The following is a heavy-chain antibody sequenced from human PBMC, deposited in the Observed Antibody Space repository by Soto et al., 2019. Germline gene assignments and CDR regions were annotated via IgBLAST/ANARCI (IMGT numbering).Heavy chain of an antibody. CDR1: GFTFSSYW. Sequence: EVQLVESGGGLVQPGGSLRLSCAASGFTFSSYWMSWVRQAPGKGLEWVANIKPDGSEKYYVDSVRGRFTISRDNVENSLNLKMNSLRVEDAALYYCARDEARPLGYWGQGTLVTVSS. CDR2: IKPDGSEK. D-gene: IGHD6-6*01. CDR3: ARDEARPLGY. J-gene: IGHJ4*02. V-gene: IGHV3-7*01.